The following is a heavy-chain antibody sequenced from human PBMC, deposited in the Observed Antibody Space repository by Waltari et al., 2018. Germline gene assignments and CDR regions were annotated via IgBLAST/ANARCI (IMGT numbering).Heavy chain of an antibody. CDR3: ASTPGDYVEWDWFDP. V-gene: IGHV3-9*01. J-gene: IGHJ5*02. CDR2: ISWNSGSI. D-gene: IGHD4-17*01. Sequence: EVQLVESGGGLVQPGRSLRLSCAASGFTFDDYAMHWVRQAPGKGLEWVSGISWNSGSIGYADSVKGRFTISRDNAKNSLYLQMNSLRAEDTAVYYCASTPGDYVEWDWFDPWGQGTLVTVSS. CDR1: GFTFDDYA.